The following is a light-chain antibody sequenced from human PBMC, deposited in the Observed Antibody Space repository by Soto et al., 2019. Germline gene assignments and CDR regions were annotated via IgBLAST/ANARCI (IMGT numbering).Light chain of an antibody. CDR2: LNSDGIH. J-gene: IGLJ2*01. CDR1: SDDSTYA. CDR3: QTWGTGIRVV. Sequence: QLVLTQSPSASASLGASVKLTCNQSSDDSTYAVAWHQQQPEKGPRYLMRLNSDGIHSKGDGIPDRFSGSSSGTERYLTISSLQSEDEADYYCQTWGTGIRVVFGGGTKLTVL. V-gene: IGLV4-69*01.